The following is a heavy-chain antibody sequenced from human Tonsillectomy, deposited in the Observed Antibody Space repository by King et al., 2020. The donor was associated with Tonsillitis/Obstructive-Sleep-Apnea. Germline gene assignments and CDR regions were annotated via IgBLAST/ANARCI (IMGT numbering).Heavy chain of an antibody. D-gene: IGHD3-10*01. CDR3: ARDPVSLWFGELSSSYTFDY. J-gene: IGHJ4*02. CDR1: GYTFTSYY. Sequence: QLVQSGAEVKKPGASVKVSCKASGYTFTSYYMHWVRQAPGQGLEWMGIINPSGGSTSYAQKFQGRVTMTRDTSTSTVYMELSSLRSEDTAVYYCARDPVSLWFGELSSSYTFDYWGQGTLVTVSS. V-gene: IGHV1-46*01. CDR2: INPSGGST.